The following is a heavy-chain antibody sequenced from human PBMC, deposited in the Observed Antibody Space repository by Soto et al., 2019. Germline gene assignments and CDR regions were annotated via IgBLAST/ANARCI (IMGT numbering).Heavy chain of an antibody. CDR3: FRENYFSYHGMDV. J-gene: IGHJ6*02. CDR2: IRSKANSYAT. Sequence: PWGSLRLSCAGSGFAFCGSAIHWVRQASGKGLEWVGRIRSKANSYATAYAASVKGRFIISRDDSKTTAYLQMSSLKIEDAAVYYCFRENYFSYHGMDVRGQGTTVTVSS. V-gene: IGHV3-73*01. CDR1: GFAFCGSA.